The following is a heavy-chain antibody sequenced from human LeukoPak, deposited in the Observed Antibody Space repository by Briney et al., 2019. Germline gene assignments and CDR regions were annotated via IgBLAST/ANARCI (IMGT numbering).Heavy chain of an antibody. D-gene: IGHD6-13*01. CDR1: GYTFTSYG. J-gene: IGHJ4*02. CDR2: INPNSGGT. V-gene: IGHV1-2*02. Sequence: GASVKVSCKASGYTFTSYGISWVRQAPGQGLEWMGWINPNSGGTNYAQKFQGRVTMTRDTSISTAYMELSRLRSDDTAVYYSATPGPYSSSWYLFDYWGQGTLVTVSS. CDR3: ATPGPYSSSWYLFDY.